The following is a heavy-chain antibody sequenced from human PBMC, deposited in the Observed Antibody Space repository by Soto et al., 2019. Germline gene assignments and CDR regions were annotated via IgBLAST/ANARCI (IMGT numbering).Heavy chain of an antibody. CDR1: GYTFTSYY. Sequence: QVQLVQSGAEVKKPGASVKVSCKASGYTFTSYYMHWVRQAPGQGLEWMGIINPSGGSTSYAQKVQGRVTMTRDTSTSTVYMELSSLRSEDTAVYYCARGPSALGYCSSTSCYYYYGMDVWGQGTTVTVFS. CDR2: INPSGGST. V-gene: IGHV1-46*01. CDR3: ARGPSALGYCSSTSCYYYYGMDV. J-gene: IGHJ6*02. D-gene: IGHD2-2*03.